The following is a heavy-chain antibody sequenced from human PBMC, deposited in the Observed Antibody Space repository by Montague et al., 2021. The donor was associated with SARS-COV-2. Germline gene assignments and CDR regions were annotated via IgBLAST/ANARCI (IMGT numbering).Heavy chain of an antibody. CDR1: GFSLSTSGVG. CDR3: AHSRITMVRGVIKYYGMDV. V-gene: IGHV2-5*02. J-gene: IGHJ6*02. D-gene: IGHD3-10*01. CDR2: XXWXXXK. Sequence: PALVKPTQTLTLACTFSGFSLSTSGVGVCWIRQPPGKALEWLAXXXWXXXKRXSPSLKSRLTITKDTSKNPVVLTMTNVDPVDTATYYCAHSRITMVRGVIKYYGMDVWGQGTTVTVSS.